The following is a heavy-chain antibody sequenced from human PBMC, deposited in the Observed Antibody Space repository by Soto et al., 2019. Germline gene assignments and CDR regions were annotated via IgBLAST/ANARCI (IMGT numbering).Heavy chain of an antibody. J-gene: IGHJ4*02. CDR2: ISGSGGST. CDR3: AKDYRAAVAGTLWY. Sequence: QSGGSLRLSCAASGFTFSSYAMSWVRQAPGKGLEWVSAISGSGGSTYYADSVKGRFTISRDNSKNTLYLQMNSLRAEDTAVYYCAKDYRAAVAGTLWYWGQGTLVTVSS. CDR1: GFTFSSYA. D-gene: IGHD6-19*01. V-gene: IGHV3-23*01.